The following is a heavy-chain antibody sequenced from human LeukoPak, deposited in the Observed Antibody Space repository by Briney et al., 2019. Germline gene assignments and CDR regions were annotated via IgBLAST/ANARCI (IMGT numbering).Heavy chain of an antibody. D-gene: IGHD2-15*01. V-gene: IGHV4-30-2*06. CDR2: IYHSGST. Sequence: PSQTLSLTCSVSGGSISSGPYFWSWIRQSPGQGLEWIGYIYHSGSTYYNPSLKSRVTISVDRSKNQFSLKLSSVTAADTAVYYCAREYSSSRAVIDEAFDIWGQGTMVTVSS. CDR1: GGSISSGPYF. CDR3: AREYSSSRAVIDEAFDI. J-gene: IGHJ3*02.